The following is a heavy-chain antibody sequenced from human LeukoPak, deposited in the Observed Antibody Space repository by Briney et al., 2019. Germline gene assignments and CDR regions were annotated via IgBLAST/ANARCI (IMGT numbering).Heavy chain of an antibody. Sequence: GGSLRLSCAASGFTFNSYNINWVRQVPGKGLEWISYISRSSSTIYYADSVKGRFTISRDNAKNSLYLQMNSLRDEDTAVYYCAKKFPGAVTNGPDYWGQGTLLTVFS. D-gene: IGHD4-17*01. V-gene: IGHV3-48*02. CDR3: AKKFPGAVTNGPDY. J-gene: IGHJ4*02. CDR2: ISRSSSTI. CDR1: GFTFNSYN.